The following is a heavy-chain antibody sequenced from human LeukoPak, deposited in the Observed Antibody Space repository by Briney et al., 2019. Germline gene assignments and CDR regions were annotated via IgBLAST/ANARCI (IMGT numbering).Heavy chain of an antibody. CDR2: INHSGST. CDR3: ARVRITSIRRDYYMDV. CDR1: GSSFSGHY. D-gene: IGHD3-10*01. V-gene: IGHV4-34*01. Sequence: PSETLSLTCAVYGSSFSGHYWSWIRQPPGKGLEWIGEINHSGSTNYNPSLKSRVTISVDTSKNQFSLKLRSVTAADTAVYYCARVRITSIRRDYYMDVWGKGTTVIVSS. J-gene: IGHJ6*03.